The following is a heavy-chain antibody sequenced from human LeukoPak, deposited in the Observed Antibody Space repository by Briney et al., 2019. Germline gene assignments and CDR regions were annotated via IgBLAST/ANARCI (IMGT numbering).Heavy chain of an antibody. CDR1: GFTFSSYG. D-gene: IGHD3-3*01. Sequence: GGSLRLSCAASGFTFSSYGTHWVRQAPGKGLEWVAFIRYDGSNKYYADSVKGRFTISRDNSKNTLYLQMNSLRAEDTAVYYCAKGSTIFGVAPNDYWGQGTLVTVSS. J-gene: IGHJ4*02. CDR3: AKGSTIFGVAPNDY. V-gene: IGHV3-30*02. CDR2: IRYDGSNK.